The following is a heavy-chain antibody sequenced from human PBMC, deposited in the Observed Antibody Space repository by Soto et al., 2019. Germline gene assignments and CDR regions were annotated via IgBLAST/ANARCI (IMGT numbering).Heavy chain of an antibody. J-gene: IGHJ4*02. CDR1: GGTFSSYT. CDR2: IIPILGIA. V-gene: IGHV1-69*04. Sequence: GASVKVSCKASGGTFSSYTISWVRQAPGQGLEWMGRIIPILGIANYAQKFQGRVTITADKSTSTAYMELSSLRSEDTAVYYCARDRPPRGCSDGSCYSPFDYWGQGTLVTVSS. CDR3: ARDRPPRGCSDGSCYSPFDY. D-gene: IGHD2-15*01.